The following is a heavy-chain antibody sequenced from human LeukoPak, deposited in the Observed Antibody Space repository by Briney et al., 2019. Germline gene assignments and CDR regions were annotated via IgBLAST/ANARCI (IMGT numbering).Heavy chain of an antibody. D-gene: IGHD3-22*01. J-gene: IGHJ4*02. CDR3: ARGAQNYYDSSGPTYYFDY. CDR1: GGTFSSYA. Sequence: ASVKVSCKASGGTFSSYAISWVRQAPGQGLEWMGRIIPILGIANYAQKFQGRVTITADKSTSTAYMELSSLRSEDTAVYYCARGAQNYYDSSGPTYYFDYWGQGTLVTVSS. V-gene: IGHV1-69*04. CDR2: IIPILGIA.